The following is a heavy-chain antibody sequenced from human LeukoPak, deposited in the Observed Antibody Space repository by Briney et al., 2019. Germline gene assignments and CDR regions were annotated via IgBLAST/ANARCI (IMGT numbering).Heavy chain of an antibody. J-gene: IGHJ4*02. V-gene: IGHV3-23*01. CDR1: GFTFSSYA. CDR3: AEDYVALGYCSSTSCSVFDY. CDR2: ISGSGGST. Sequence: GGSLRLSCAASGFTFSSYAMSWVRQAPGKGLEWVSAISGSGGSTYYADSVKGRFTISRDNSKNTLYLQMNSLRAEDTAVYYCAEDYVALGYCSSTSCSVFDYWGQGTLVTVSS. D-gene: IGHD2-2*01.